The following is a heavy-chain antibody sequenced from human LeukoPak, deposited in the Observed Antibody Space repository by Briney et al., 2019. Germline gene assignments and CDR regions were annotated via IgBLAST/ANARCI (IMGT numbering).Heavy chain of an antibody. J-gene: IGHJ4*02. CDR2: INPNSGGT. CDR3: ARAGILYYGSGSYYNG. Sequence: ASVKVSCKASGYTFTGYYMHWVRQAPGQGLEWMGWINPNSGGTNYAQKFQGRVTMTRDTSISTAYMGLSRLRSDDTAVYYCARAGILYYGSGSYYNGWGQGTLVTVSS. D-gene: IGHD3-10*01. CDR1: GYTFTGYY. V-gene: IGHV1-2*02.